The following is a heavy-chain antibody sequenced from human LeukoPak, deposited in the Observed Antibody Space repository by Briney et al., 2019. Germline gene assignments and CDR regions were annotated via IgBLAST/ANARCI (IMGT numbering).Heavy chain of an antibody. CDR1: GFTFSSYE. V-gene: IGHV3-48*03. CDR2: ISSSGSTI. CDR3: ARDLNSYSGSYYLMDY. D-gene: IGHD1-26*01. Sequence: PGGSLRLSCAASGFTFSSYEMNWVRQAPGKGLEWVSYISSSGSTIYYADSVKGRFTISRDNAKNSLYLQMNSLRAEDTAVYYCARDLNSYSGSYYLMDYWGQGTLVTV. J-gene: IGHJ4*02.